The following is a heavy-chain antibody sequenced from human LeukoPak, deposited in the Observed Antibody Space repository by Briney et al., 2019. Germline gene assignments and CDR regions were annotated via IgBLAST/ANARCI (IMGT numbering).Heavy chain of an antibody. CDR2: IRYDGSNK. V-gene: IGHV3-30*02. CDR3: AKDLARYCSSTSCYGGAFDI. D-gene: IGHD2-2*01. CDR1: GFTFSSYG. Sequence: PGGSLRLSCAASGFTFSSYGMHWVRQAPGKGLEWVAFIRYDGSNKYYADSVKGRFTISRDNSKNTLYLQMNSLRAEDTAVYYWAKDLARYCSSTSCYGGAFDIWGQGTMVTVSS. J-gene: IGHJ3*02.